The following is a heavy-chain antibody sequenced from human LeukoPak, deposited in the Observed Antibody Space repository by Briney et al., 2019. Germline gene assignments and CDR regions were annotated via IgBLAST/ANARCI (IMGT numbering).Heavy chain of an antibody. V-gene: IGHV4-59*01. Sequence: SETLSLTCTVSSGSISSYYWSWIRQPPGKGLEWMGYIFYSGSTNYNPSLNSGVTISVDTSKNQFSLGLSSVTAADTAVYYCARGPTRYYFDCWGQGTLVTVSS. J-gene: IGHJ4*02. D-gene: IGHD4-17*01. CDR3: ARGPTRYYFDC. CDR2: IFYSGST. CDR1: SGSISSYY.